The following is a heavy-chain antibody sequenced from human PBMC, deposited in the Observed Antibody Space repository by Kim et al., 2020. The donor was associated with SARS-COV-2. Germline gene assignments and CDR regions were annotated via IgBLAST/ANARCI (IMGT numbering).Heavy chain of an antibody. CDR2: ISSSSSYI. J-gene: IGHJ6*02. V-gene: IGHV3-21*01. Sequence: GGSLRLSCAASGFTFSSYSMNWVRQAPGKGLEWVSSISSSSSYIYYADSVKGRFTISRDNAKNSLYLQMNSLRAEDTAVYYCARGTYYYGSGSYYRPSLLDGMDVWGQGTTVTVSS. CDR3: ARGTYYYGSGSYYRPSLLDGMDV. CDR1: GFTFSSYS. D-gene: IGHD3-10*01.